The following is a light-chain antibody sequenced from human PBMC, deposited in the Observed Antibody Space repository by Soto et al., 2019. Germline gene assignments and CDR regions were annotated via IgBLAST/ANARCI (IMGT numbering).Light chain of an antibody. CDR2: DAS. CDR3: QQYENLPT. CDR1: QDIRDS. Sequence: DIQMTQSPSSLSASVGDRVTIXXQASQDIRDSLNWYQQKQGEAPKLLLYDASNLEAGVPSRFRGSGSGTDFTFTISRLQPEDIATYYCQQYENLPTFGQGTKVDIK. J-gene: IGKJ1*01. V-gene: IGKV1-33*01.